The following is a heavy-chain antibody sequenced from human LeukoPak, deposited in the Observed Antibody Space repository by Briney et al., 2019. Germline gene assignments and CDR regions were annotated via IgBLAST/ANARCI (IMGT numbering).Heavy chain of an antibody. CDR3: AKEGYYDISGYPFNYYYYMDV. D-gene: IGHD3-22*01. J-gene: IGHJ6*03. CDR1: GFTFSSYG. Sequence: PGGSLRLSCAASGFTFSSYGLSWVRQAPGKGLEWVSAISGSGGSTYYADSVKGRFTISRDNSKNTLYLQMNSLRADDTAVYYCAKEGYYDISGYPFNYYYYMDVWGKGTTVTISS. V-gene: IGHV3-23*01. CDR2: ISGSGGST.